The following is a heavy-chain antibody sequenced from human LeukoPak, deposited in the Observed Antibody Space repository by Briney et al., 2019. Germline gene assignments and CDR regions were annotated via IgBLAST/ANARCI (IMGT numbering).Heavy chain of an antibody. Sequence: GGSLRLSCAASGFTFSSYAMSWVRQAPGKGLEWVSAISGSGGSTYYADSVKGRFTISRDNYKNMLYLQMNSLRAEDAAGYYCAKVQNGPAYYYYYGMDVWGQGTTVTVSS. CDR1: GFTFSSYA. CDR3: AKVQNGPAYYYYYGMDV. V-gene: IGHV3-23*01. CDR2: ISGSGGST. D-gene: IGHD2-8*01. J-gene: IGHJ6*02.